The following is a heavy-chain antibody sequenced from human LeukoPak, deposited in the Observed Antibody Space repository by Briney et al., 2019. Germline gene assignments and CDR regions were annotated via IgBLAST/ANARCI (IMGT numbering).Heavy chain of an antibody. CDR1: GGSFSGYY. D-gene: IGHD1-26*01. Sequence: SETLSLTCAVYGGSFSGYYWSWIRQPPGKGLEWIGEINHSGSTNYSPSLKSRVTISVDTSKNQFSLKLSSVTAADTAVYYCARLVGATTTHNWGQGTMVTVSS. V-gene: IGHV4-34*01. J-gene: IGHJ3*01. CDR3: ARLVGATTTHN. CDR2: INHSGST.